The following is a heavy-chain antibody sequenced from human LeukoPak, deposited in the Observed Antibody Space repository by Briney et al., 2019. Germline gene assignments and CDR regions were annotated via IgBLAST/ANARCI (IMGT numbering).Heavy chain of an antibody. D-gene: IGHD1-26*01. CDR1: GFTFSSYG. CDR3: AKWEAQGAFDI. V-gene: IGHV3-30*18. Sequence: GRSLRLSCAASGFTFSSYGMHWVRQAPGKGLEWVAVIWYGGSNKYYADSVKGRFTISRDNSKNTLYLQMNSLRAEDTAVYYCAKWEAQGAFDIWGQGTMVTVSS. J-gene: IGHJ3*02. CDR2: IWYGGSNK.